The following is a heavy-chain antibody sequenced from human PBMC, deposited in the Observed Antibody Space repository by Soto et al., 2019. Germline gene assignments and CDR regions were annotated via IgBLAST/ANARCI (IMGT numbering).Heavy chain of an antibody. D-gene: IGHD3-10*01. Sequence: SETLSLTCTVSGGSINNSNYSWSWIRQPPGKGLEWIGYIYYSGSTNYNPSLKSRVTISVDTSKNQFSLKLSSVTAADTAVYYCARLDPSCFDYWGQGTLVTVSS. V-gene: IGHV4-61*05. CDR2: IYYSGST. CDR3: ARLDPSCFDY. J-gene: IGHJ4*02. CDR1: GGSINNSNYS.